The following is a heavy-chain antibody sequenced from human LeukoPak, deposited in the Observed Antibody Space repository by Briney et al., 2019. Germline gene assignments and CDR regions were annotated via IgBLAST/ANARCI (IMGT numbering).Heavy chain of an antibody. J-gene: IGHJ6*02. V-gene: IGHV3-7*03. CDR2: VNRDGSET. CDR1: GFTLSNHW. CDR3: ARNNGMDV. Sequence: GGSLRLSCAASGFTLSNHWMTWVRQVPGRGPEWVANVNRDGSETYYLDSVKGRFTISKDNAKNSLYLQMNCLRAEDTALYHCARNNGMDVWGQGTTVIVSS.